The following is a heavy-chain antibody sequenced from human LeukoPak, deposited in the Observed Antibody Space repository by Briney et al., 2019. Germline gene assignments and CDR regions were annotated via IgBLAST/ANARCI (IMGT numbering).Heavy chain of an antibody. V-gene: IGHV4-38-2*02. CDR2: IYHSGST. D-gene: IGHD3-10*01. CDR1: GYSISSGYY. Sequence: SETLSLTCTVSGYSISSGYYWAWIRQPPGKGLEWIGSIYHSGSTYYNPSLKSRVTISVDTSKNQFSLKLNSVTAADTAVYYCAKSNGYGLVDIWGQGTMVTVSS. J-gene: IGHJ3*02. CDR3: AKSNGYGLVDI.